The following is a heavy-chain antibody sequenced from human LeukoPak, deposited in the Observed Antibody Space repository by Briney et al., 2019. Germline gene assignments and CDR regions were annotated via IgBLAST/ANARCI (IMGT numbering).Heavy chain of an antibody. D-gene: IGHD6-19*01. J-gene: IGHJ3*02. CDR3: ARDPARFGSGWLDAFDI. Sequence: PGGSLRLSCAASGFTFSTYAMHWVRQAPGKGLEWVAVIAYDGSNKFYVDSVKGRFTISRDNSKNSLYLQMNSLRAEDTAVYYCARDPARFGSGWLDAFDIWGKGQWSPSLQ. CDR2: IAYDGSNK. V-gene: IGHV3-30-3*01. CDR1: GFTFSTYA.